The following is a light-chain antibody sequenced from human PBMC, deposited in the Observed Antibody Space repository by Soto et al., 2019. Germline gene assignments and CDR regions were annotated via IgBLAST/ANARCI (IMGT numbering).Light chain of an antibody. CDR1: SSDVGGYNY. V-gene: IGLV2-14*01. CDR3: SSYTSSSTAV. J-gene: IGLJ3*02. CDR2: EVT. Sequence: QSVLTQPASVSGSPGQSITISCTGTSSDVGGYNYVSWYQQHPGKAPKLIISEVTNRPSGVSNRFSASKSGNTASLTISGLQAEDEADYYCSSYTSSSTAVFGGGTKVTVL.